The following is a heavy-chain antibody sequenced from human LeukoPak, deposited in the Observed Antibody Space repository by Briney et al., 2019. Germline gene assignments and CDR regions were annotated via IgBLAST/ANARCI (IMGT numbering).Heavy chain of an antibody. CDR3: ARAEFGELYRYYYSMDV. D-gene: IGHD3-10*01. Sequence: PSETLSLTCTVSGGSISSYYWSWIRQSPGKGLEWIGNIYYSGSTNYNPSLKSRVTISVDTSKNQFSLKLTSVTAADTAVYYCARAEFGELYRYYYSMDVWGQGTTVTVSS. CDR2: IYYSGST. CDR1: GGSISSYY. J-gene: IGHJ6*02. V-gene: IGHV4-59*01.